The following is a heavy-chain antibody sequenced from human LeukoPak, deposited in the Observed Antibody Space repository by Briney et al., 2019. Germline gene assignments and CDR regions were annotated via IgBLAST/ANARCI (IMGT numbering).Heavy chain of an antibody. D-gene: IGHD3-10*01. CDR2: ISGSGGST. Sequence: GGSLRLSCAASGFTFSSYAMSWVRQAPGKGLEWVSAISGSGGSTYYADSVKGRFTISRDNSKNTLYLQMNSLRAEDTAVYYCAKGVWFGEAHHDAFDIWGQGTKVTVSS. V-gene: IGHV3-23*01. J-gene: IGHJ3*02. CDR1: GFTFSSYA. CDR3: AKGVWFGEAHHDAFDI.